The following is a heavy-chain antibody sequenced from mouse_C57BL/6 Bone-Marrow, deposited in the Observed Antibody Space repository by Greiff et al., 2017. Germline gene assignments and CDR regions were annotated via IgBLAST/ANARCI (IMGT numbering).Heavy chain of an antibody. J-gene: IGHJ2*01. D-gene: IGHD2-4*01. CDR1: GYTFTSYW. CDR2: IDPSDSYT. Sequence: QVQLQQSGAELVKPGASVKLSCKASGYTFTSYWMQWVKQRPGQGLEWIGEIDPSDSYTNYNQKFKGKATLTVDTSSSTAYMQLSSLTSEDSAVYYCAREGFYYEVDYWGQGTTLTVSS. V-gene: IGHV1-50*01. CDR3: AREGFYYEVDY.